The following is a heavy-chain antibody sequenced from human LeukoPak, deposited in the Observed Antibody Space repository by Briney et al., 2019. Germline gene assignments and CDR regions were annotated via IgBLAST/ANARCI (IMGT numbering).Heavy chain of an antibody. V-gene: IGHV1-69*13. CDR2: IIPIFGTA. Sequence: GASVKVSCKASGGTFSSYAISWVRQAPGQGLEWMGGIIPIFGTANYAQKFQGRVTITADESTSTAYMELSSLRSEDTAVYYCARAPIYYDILTPYEDWGQGTLVTVSS. CDR3: ARAPIYYDILTPYED. CDR1: GGTFSSYA. J-gene: IGHJ4*02. D-gene: IGHD3-9*01.